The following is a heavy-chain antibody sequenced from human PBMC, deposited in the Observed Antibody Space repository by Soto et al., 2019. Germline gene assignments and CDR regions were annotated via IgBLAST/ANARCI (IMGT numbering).Heavy chain of an antibody. CDR1: VYTFTSYY. CDR2: INPSGGST. CDR3: AGCLGSGGSCYYYYGMDV. V-gene: IGHV1-46*01. Sequence: XSVKVSCEASVYTFTSYYMHWVRQAPGQGLEWMGIINPSGGSTSYAQKFQGRVTMTRDTSTSTVYMELSSLRSEDTAVYYCAGCLGSGGSCYYYYGMDVWGQGPTVTVSS. D-gene: IGHD2-15*01. J-gene: IGHJ6*02.